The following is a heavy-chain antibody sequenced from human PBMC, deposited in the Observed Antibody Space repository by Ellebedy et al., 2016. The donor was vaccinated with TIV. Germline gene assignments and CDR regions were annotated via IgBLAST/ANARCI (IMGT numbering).Heavy chain of an antibody. D-gene: IGHD5-12*01. V-gene: IGHV3-7*03. CDR1: GFTFSSYA. Sequence: GGSLRLSCAASGFTFSSYAMSWVRQAPGKGLEWVANIKQDGSEKYYVDSVKGRFTISRDNAKNSLYLQMNSLRAEDTAVYYCARRHYSGYDYSGYFDYWGQGTLVTVSS. CDR2: IKQDGSEK. J-gene: IGHJ4*02. CDR3: ARRHYSGYDYSGYFDY.